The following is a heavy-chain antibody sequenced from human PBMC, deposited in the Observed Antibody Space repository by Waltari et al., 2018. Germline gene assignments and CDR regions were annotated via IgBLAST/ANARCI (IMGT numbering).Heavy chain of an antibody. V-gene: IGHV4-34*02. D-gene: IGHD2-8*02. CDR3: VRLEDCTGPGGNCYSGDSFAMDV. CDR1: GGSFRGYY. Sequence: QVQLQQWGAGPLRPSETLSLTCAVYGGSFRGYYWGWIRQPPGKGLEWIGEINHSGKTNHNPSLRSRVSMLVDTSKSQFSLKVNSVTAADTAVYYCVRLEDCTGPGGNCYSGDSFAMDVWGQGTAVTVSS. J-gene: IGHJ6*02. CDR2: INHSGKT.